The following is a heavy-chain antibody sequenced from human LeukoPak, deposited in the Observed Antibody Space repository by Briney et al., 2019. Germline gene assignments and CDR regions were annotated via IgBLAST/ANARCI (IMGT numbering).Heavy chain of an antibody. V-gene: IGHV4-34*01. J-gene: IGHJ6*02. CDR1: GFTFSDYW. CDR2: INHSGST. D-gene: IGHD3-10*01. CDR3: ARGPYYGSGRYKYGMDV. Sequence: GSLRLSCATSGFTFSDYWMNWVRQAPGKGLEWIGEINHSGSTNYNPSLKSRVTISVDTSKNQFSLKLSSVTAADTAVYYCARGPYYGSGRYKYGMDVWGQGTTVTVSS.